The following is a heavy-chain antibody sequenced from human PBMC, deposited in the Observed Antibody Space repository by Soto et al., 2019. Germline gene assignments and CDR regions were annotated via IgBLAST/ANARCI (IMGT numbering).Heavy chain of an antibody. D-gene: IGHD3-22*01. CDR1: GFTLSSYG. J-gene: IGHJ6*02. CDR3: ERVGGYYDSSGYYLTYYGRDV. CDR2: IWYDGSNK. Sequence: QVQLVESGGGVVQPGRSLRLSCAASGFTLSSYGMHCVRQAPGKGLEWVAVIWYDGSNKYYADSVKGRFTISRDTSKKTLYLPMNSLSAEDTAVYYCERVGGYYDSSGYYLTYYGRDVWGQGTTVTVSS. V-gene: IGHV3-33*01.